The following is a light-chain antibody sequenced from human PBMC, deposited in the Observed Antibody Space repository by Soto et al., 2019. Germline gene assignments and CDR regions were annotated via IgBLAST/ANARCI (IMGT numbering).Light chain of an antibody. J-gene: IGKJ1*01. CDR3: LQYYSAPRT. V-gene: IGKV4-1*01. Sequence: DIVMTQSPDSLAVSLGERATINCKSNQTILYSSNNKNYLTWYQQKPGQPPKLLIYWASTRESGVPDRFSGSGSGTDFTLTISSLQAEDVAVYYCLQYYSAPRTFGQGTKVEIK. CDR2: WAS. CDR1: QTILYSSNNKNY.